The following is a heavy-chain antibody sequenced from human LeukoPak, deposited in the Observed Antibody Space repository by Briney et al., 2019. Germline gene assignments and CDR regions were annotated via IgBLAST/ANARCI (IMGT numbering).Heavy chain of an antibody. V-gene: IGHV3-48*02. CDR1: GFTFSSYS. Sequence: GGPLRLSCAASGFTFSSYSMNWVRQAPGKGLEWLSYISSSSGTIYYADSVKGRFTISRDNAKNSLYLQMNSLRDGDTAVYYCARLSRSFDDWGQGTLVTVSS. CDR2: ISSSSGTI. J-gene: IGHJ4*02. CDR3: ARLSRSFDD.